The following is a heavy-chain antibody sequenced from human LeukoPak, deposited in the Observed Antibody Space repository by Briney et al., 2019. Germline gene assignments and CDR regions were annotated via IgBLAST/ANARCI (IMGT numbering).Heavy chain of an antibody. Sequence: GGSLRLSCAASGFTFSSYGVHWVRQAPGKGLEWVAVISYDGSNKYYADSVKGRFTISRDNSKNTLYLQMNSLRAEDTAVYYCAKVSYIVQWLVDVGQLGAFDIWGQGTMVTVSS. J-gene: IGHJ3*02. CDR1: GFTFSSYG. CDR2: ISYDGSNK. V-gene: IGHV3-30*18. D-gene: IGHD6-19*01. CDR3: AKVSYIVQWLVDVGQLGAFDI.